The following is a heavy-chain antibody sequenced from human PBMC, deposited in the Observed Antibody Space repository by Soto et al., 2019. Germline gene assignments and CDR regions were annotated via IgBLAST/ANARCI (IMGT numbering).Heavy chain of an antibody. J-gene: IGHJ3*02. CDR2: INPSGGST. D-gene: IGHD1-26*01. CDR1: GYTFTSYY. Sequence: ASVKVSCKASGYTFTSYYMHWVRQAPGQGLEWMGIINPSGGSTSYAQKFQGRVTMTRDTSTSTVYMELSSLRSEDTAVYYCARGAALLVGATADAFDIWGQGTMVTVSS. CDR3: ARGAALLVGATADAFDI. V-gene: IGHV1-46*01.